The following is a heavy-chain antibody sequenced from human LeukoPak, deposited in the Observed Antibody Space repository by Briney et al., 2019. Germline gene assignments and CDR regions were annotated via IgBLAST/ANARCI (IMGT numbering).Heavy chain of an antibody. V-gene: IGHV4-39*01. CDR2: IYYSGST. CDR3: ARPYYYDSSGYLFDY. J-gene: IGHJ4*02. Sequence: PSETLSLTCTVYGGSISSSSYYWGWIRQPPGKGLEWIGSIYYSGSTYYNPSLKSRVTISVDTSKNQFSLKLSSVTAADTAVYYCARPYYYDSSGYLFDYWGQGTLVTVSS. CDR1: GGSISSSSYY. D-gene: IGHD3-22*01.